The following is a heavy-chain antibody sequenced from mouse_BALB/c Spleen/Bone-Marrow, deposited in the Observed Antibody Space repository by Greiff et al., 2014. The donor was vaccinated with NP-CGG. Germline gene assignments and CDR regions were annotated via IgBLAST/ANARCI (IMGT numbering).Heavy chain of an antibody. CDR1: GYTFTSYW. Sequence: VQLVESGAELAKPGASVKMSCKASGYTFTSYWMHWVKQRPGQGLEWIGYINPSTGYTEYNQKFKDKATLTADKSSSTAYMQLSTLTSEDSAVYYCARPATMIFAYWGQGTLVTVSA. V-gene: IGHV1-7*01. CDR3: ARPATMIFAY. D-gene: IGHD2-4*01. J-gene: IGHJ3*01. CDR2: INPSTGYT.